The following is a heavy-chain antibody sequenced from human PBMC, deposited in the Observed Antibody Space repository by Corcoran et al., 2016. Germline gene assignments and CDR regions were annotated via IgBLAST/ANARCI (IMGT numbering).Heavy chain of an antibody. CDR1: GFTFSSYG. CDR2: ISYDGSNK. Sequence: QVQLVESGGGVVQPGRSLRLSCAASGFTFSSYGMHWVRQAPGKGLEWVAVISYDGSNKYYADSVKGRFTISRDNSKNTLYLQMNSLRAEDTAVYYCAKDQNSSSWYSPTIYYYYYGMDVWGQGTTVTVSS. CDR3: AKDQNSSSWYSPTIYYYYYGMDV. J-gene: IGHJ6*02. V-gene: IGHV3-30*18. D-gene: IGHD6-13*01.